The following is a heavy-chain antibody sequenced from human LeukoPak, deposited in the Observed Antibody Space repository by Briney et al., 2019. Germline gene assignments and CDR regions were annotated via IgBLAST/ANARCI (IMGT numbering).Heavy chain of an antibody. V-gene: IGHV1-69*06. CDR2: IIPIFGTA. CDR1: GGTFSSYA. CDR3: ARETHFGSGWSDY. Sequence: GASVKVSCKASGGTFSSYAISWVRQAPGQGLEWMGGIIPIFGTANYAQKFQGRVTITADKSTSTAYMELSSLRSEDTAVYYCARETHFGSGWSDYWGQGTLVTVSS. D-gene: IGHD6-19*01. J-gene: IGHJ4*02.